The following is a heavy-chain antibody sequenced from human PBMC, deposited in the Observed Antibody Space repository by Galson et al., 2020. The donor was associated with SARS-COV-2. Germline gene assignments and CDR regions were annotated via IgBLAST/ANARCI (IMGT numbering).Heavy chain of an antibody. J-gene: IGHJ5*02. V-gene: IGHV4-31*03. CDR2: IYYRGST. Sequence: ASETLSLTCTVSGGSISSGGYYWSWIRQHPGKGLEWIGHIYYRGSTYYNPTPKSRVTISVDTSKNQFSLKLSSVTAAATAVYYCARTDYYGSGSDYSPRGGWFDPWGQGTLVTVSS. CDR3: ARTDYYGSGSDYSPRGGWFDP. D-gene: IGHD3-10*01. CDR1: GGSISSGGYY.